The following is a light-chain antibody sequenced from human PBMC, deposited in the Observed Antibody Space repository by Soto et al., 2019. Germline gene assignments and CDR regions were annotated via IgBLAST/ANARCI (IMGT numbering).Light chain of an antibody. V-gene: IGKV3-15*01. Sequence: DKVLKHTSATLSVSPWERATLSSRASQSVSSDLAWYEQKPGQAPRLLIYGASTRATGIPARFSGSGSGTEFTLTISSLQPEDVATYYCLHHNNYPLTFGQGTKVDI. J-gene: IGKJ1*01. CDR2: GAS. CDR3: LHHNNYPLT. CDR1: QSVSSD.